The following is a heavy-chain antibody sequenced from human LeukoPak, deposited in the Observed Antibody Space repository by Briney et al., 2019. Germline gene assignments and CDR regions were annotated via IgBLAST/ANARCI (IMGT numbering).Heavy chain of an antibody. J-gene: IGHJ4*02. CDR1: GYTFTSYG. D-gene: IGHD5-18*01. CDR3: AREPGYSYGTFDY. V-gene: IGHV1-2*02. Sequence: ASVKVSCKASGYTFTSYGISWVRQAPGQGLEWMGWINPNSGGTNYAQKFQGRVTMTRDTSISTAYMELSRLRSDDTAVYYCAREPGYSYGTFDYWGQGTLVTVSS. CDR2: INPNSGGT.